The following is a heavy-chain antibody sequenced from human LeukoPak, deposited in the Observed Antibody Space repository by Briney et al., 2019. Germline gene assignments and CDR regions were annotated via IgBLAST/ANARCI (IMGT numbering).Heavy chain of an antibody. J-gene: IGHJ2*01. D-gene: IGHD2-15*01. CDR3: AKEADIVSFDL. V-gene: IGHV1-2*02. CDR2: IDPNSGDT. CDR1: GSTFTGNH. Sequence: ASVKVSCKASGSTFTGNHVHWLRQAPGQGLEWMGWIDPNSGDTMYAQKFQDRVTMTSDTSINTAYMELSGLRSDDTAVYFCAKEADIVSFDLWGRGTLVTVSS.